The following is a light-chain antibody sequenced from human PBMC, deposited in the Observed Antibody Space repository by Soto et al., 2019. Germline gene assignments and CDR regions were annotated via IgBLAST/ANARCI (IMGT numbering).Light chain of an antibody. V-gene: IGLV4-69*01. Sequence: QLVLTQSPSASASLGASVKLTCTLSSGHSNYAIAWHQQQPEKGPRYLMKLNSDGSHSKGDGIPDRFSGSSSGAERYLTISSLQSEDEADYYCQTWGPGTVLFGGGTKLTVL. J-gene: IGLJ2*01. CDR1: SGHSNYA. CDR2: LNSDGSH. CDR3: QTWGPGTVL.